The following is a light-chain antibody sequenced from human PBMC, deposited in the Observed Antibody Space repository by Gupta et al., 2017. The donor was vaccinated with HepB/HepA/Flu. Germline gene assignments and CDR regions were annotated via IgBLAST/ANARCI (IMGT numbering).Light chain of an antibody. CDR2: SGS. Sequence: EIVLTQSPGTLSLSPGARATFSCGASQSIPANYLVWYQQKSGQTPRLLIYSGSTRATGVPDRFSGSGSGTEFTLTISRLEPEDFAVYYCQHDGSSPFTFGQGTKVE. CDR3: QHDGSSPFT. V-gene: IGKV3-20*01. J-gene: IGKJ2*01. CDR1: QSIPANY.